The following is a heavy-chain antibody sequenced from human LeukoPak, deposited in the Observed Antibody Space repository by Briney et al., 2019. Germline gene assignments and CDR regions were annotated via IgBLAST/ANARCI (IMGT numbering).Heavy chain of an antibody. CDR2: TYNGGST. CDR3: ERVPTYDSCGYYYGGDTVTFDY. D-gene: IGHD3-22*01. J-gene: IGHJ4*02. Sequence: GSLRLSCAASGFTVSSNYMSWVRHAPGEGLEWVSATYNGGSTYYVDSVKGRFTISTDNAKNSLYLQMNSLRAEDTAVYYCERVPTYDSCGYYYGGDTVTFDYWGQGTLVTVSS. V-gene: IGHV3-53*01. CDR1: GFTVSSNY.